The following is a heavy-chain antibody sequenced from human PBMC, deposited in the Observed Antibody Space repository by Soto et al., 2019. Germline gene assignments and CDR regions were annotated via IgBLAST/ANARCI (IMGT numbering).Heavy chain of an antibody. V-gene: IGHV1-18*04. Sequence: QVQLVQSGAEVKKPGASVKVSCKASGYTFTSYGISWVRQAPGQGLEWMGWISAYNGNTNYVQKLQGRVTMTTYTSTRTAYMELRSLRSDDTAVYYCASGGLVGYYYYGMDVWGQGTTVTVSS. CDR2: ISAYNGNT. CDR1: GYTFTSYG. CDR3: ASGGLVGYYYYGMDV. D-gene: IGHD1-26*01. J-gene: IGHJ6*02.